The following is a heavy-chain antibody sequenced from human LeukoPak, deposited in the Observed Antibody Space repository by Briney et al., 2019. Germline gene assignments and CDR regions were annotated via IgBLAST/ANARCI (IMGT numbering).Heavy chain of an antibody. CDR1: GFTFSSYG. D-gene: IGHD6-13*01. CDR2: IKSKTDGGTT. V-gene: IGHV3-15*05. Sequence: GGSLRLSCAASGFTFSSYGMSWVRQAPGKGLEWVGRIKSKTDGGTTDYAAPVKGRFTISRDDSKNTLYLQMNSLRAEDTAVYYCARDPKYSSSWWGQGTLVTVSS. J-gene: IGHJ4*02. CDR3: ARDPKYSSSW.